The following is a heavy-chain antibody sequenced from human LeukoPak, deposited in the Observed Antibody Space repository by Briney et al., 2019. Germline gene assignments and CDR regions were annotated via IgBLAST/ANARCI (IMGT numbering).Heavy chain of an antibody. Sequence: GRSLRLSCAASGFTFDDYAMHWVRQAPGKGLEWVSGISWNSGSIGYADSVKGRFTISRDNAKNSLYLRMNSLRAEDVALYYCARGDRFRYSYADYWGQGTLVTVSS. D-gene: IGHD5-18*01. CDR3: ARGDRFRYSYADY. CDR1: GFTFDDYA. CDR2: ISWNSGSI. V-gene: IGHV3-9*03. J-gene: IGHJ4*02.